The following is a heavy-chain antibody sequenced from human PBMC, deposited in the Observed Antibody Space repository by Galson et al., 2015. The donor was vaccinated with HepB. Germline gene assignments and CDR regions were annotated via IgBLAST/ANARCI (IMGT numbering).Heavy chain of an antibody. Sequence: SLRLSCAASGFTFSSYGMHWVRQAPGKGLEWVAVIWYDGSNKYYADSVKGRFTISRDNSKNTLYLQMNSLRAEDTAVYYCARGGMITFGGVIDPYWGQGTLVTVSS. CDR3: ARGGMITFGGVIDPY. V-gene: IGHV3-33*01. J-gene: IGHJ4*02. D-gene: IGHD3-16*02. CDR2: IWYDGSNK. CDR1: GFTFSSYG.